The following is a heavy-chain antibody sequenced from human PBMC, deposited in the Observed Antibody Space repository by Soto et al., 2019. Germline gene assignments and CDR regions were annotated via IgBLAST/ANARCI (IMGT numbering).Heavy chain of an antibody. CDR3: ARADYYDSSGFYYDC. CDR2: INPSGGST. D-gene: IGHD3-22*01. Sequence: QVQLVQSGAEVKKPGASVKVSCKASGYIFTNHYIHWVRQAPGQGLEWMRIINPSGGSTNYLQKFHGRITMTRDTSTITVYMELSSLRSEDTAVYFCARADYYDSSGFYYDCWGQGSLVTVSS. CDR1: GYIFTNHY. J-gene: IGHJ4*02. V-gene: IGHV1-46*01.